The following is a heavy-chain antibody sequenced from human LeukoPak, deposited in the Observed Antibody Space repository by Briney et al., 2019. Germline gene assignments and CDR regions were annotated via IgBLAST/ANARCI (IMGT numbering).Heavy chain of an antibody. V-gene: IGHV4-34*01. CDR1: GGSFSGYY. D-gene: IGHD6-13*01. J-gene: IGHJ6*03. CDR3: ARDAGSYSSRGYYYMDV. CDR2: INHSGST. Sequence: PSEPLSLTCAVYGGSFSGYYWSWIRPPPGKGLEWIGEINHSGSTNYNPSLKSRLTISVDTSKNQFSLKVSSVTAADTAVYYCARDAGSYSSRGYYYMDVWGKGTTVTVSS.